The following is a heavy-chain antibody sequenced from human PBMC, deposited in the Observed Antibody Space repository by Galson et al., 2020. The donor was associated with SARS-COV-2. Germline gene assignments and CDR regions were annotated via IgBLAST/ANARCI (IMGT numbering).Heavy chain of an antibody. CDR1: GFTFSSYG. V-gene: IGHV3-30*18. D-gene: IGHD3-22*01. J-gene: IGHJ6*02. Sequence: TGGSLRLSCAASGFTFSSYGMHWVRQAPGKGLEWVAVISYDGSNKYYADSVKGRFTISRDNSKNTLYLQMNSLRAEDTAVYYCAKAYYYDFSGYYSYYYGMDVWGQGTTVTVSS. CDR3: AKAYYYDFSGYYSYYYGMDV. CDR2: ISYDGSNK.